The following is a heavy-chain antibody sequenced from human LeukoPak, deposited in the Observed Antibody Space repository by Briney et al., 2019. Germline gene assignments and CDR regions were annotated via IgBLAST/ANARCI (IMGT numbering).Heavy chain of an antibody. J-gene: IGHJ4*02. V-gene: IGHV4-59*01. D-gene: IGHD5-18*01. CDR2: FYYSGST. CDR3: ARGGYSYGSAFDY. CDR1: GGSISSYY. Sequence: SETLSLTCTVSGGSISSYYWSWIPQPPGKGLEWIGYFYYSGSTNYNPSLKSRVTISVDTSKNQFSLKLSAVTAADTAVYYCARGGYSYGSAFDYWGQGTLVTVSS.